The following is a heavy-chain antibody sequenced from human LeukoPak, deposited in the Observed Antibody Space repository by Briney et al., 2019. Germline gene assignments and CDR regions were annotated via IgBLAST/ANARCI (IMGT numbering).Heavy chain of an antibody. D-gene: IGHD3-9*01. Sequence: GASVKLSCNASGYTFTSYYMHWVRQAPGQVLEWIGIIITRGGTTSDAQKFQGRVTMTWDTSASTVYMELSSLRSEDTAVYYCARDGRYFDWSPTYYYYYYMDVWGKGTTVTVSS. CDR1: GYTFTSYY. CDR3: ARDGRYFDWSPTYYYYYYMDV. V-gene: IGHV1-46*01. J-gene: IGHJ6*03. CDR2: IITRGGTT.